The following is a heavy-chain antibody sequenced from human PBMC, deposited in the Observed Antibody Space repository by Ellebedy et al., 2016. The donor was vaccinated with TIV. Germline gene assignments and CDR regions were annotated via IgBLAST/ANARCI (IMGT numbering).Heavy chain of an antibody. CDR3: AREFLGHAPASTDY. CDR2: ISYEVHNT. V-gene: IGHV3-30*03. D-gene: IGHD1-26*01. J-gene: IGHJ4*02. Sequence: GGSLRLXXAASGFIFSSYGFVWVRQAQGKGLEWVAAISYEVHNTDYADSVKGRFTISRGNSKSVVYLEMNNLTTEDTATYYCAREFLGHAPASTDYWGQGTRVTVS. CDR1: GFIFSSYG.